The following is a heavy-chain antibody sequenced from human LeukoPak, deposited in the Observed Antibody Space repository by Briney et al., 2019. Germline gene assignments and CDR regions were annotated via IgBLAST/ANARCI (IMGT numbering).Heavy chain of an antibody. CDR3: ARGPYGSSGTPDAFDI. J-gene: IGHJ3*02. D-gene: IGHD3-10*01. CDR1: DFTVSGNY. V-gene: IGHV3-66*01. Sequence: GGSLRLSCAASDFTVSGNYMGWVRQAPGKGLEWVSVSYSGGSTYYADSVKGRFTTTRDNSKNTLYLQMNSLRAEDTAVYYCARGPYGSSGTPDAFDIWGQGTMVTVS. CDR2: SYSGGST.